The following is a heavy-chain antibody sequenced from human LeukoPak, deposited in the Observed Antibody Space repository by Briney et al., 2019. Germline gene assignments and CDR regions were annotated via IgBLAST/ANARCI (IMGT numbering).Heavy chain of an antibody. Sequence: SQTLSLTCTVSGGSISSCGYYWSWIRQHPGKGLECIGYIYYSGSTYYNPSLKSRVTISVDMSKNQFSLKLSSVTDADTAVYYCARELDYGDYGGFDYWGQGTLVTVSS. CDR1: GGSISSCGYY. CDR2: IYYSGST. J-gene: IGHJ4*02. V-gene: IGHV4-31*03. CDR3: ARELDYGDYGGFDY. D-gene: IGHD4-17*01.